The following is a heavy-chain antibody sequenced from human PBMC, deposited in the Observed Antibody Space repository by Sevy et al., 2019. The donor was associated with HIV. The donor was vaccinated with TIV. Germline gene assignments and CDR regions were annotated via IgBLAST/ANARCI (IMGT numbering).Heavy chain of an antibody. Sequence: ASVKVSCKASGGTFSSYAISWVRQAPGQGLEWMGGIIPIFGTANYAQKFQGRVTITADESTSTAYMELSSLRSEDTAVYYCARPKDGYNREPFDYWGQGTLVTVSS. V-gene: IGHV1-69*13. J-gene: IGHJ4*02. D-gene: IGHD5-12*01. CDR2: IIPIFGTA. CDR3: ARPKDGYNREPFDY. CDR1: GGTFSSYA.